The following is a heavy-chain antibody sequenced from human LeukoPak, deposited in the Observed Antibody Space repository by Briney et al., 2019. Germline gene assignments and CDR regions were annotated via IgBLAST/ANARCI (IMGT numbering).Heavy chain of an antibody. CDR3: ARDRPLHYFDY. CDR1: GFTFSSYS. J-gene: IGHJ4*02. CDR2: IRTSSSYI. V-gene: IGHV3-21*01. Sequence: PGGSLRLSCAVSGFTFSSYSMNWVRQAPGKGLEWVSFIRTSSSYIYYGDSVKGRFTISRDNAKNSLYLQKNSLRAEDTAVYYCARDRPLHYFDYWGQGTLVTVSS.